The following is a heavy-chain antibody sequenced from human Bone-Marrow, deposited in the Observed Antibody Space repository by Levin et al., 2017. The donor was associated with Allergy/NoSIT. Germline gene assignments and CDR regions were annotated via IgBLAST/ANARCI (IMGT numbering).Heavy chain of an antibody. Sequence: SETLSLTCTVSGGPISDYYWTWIRQPPGKGLEWIGHIHYSSGSTNYNPSLKSRFSISVDTSKNQFSLKLSSVNAADTAVYYCARGRYRDPFDLWGQGTLVSVSS. CDR2: IHYSSGST. D-gene: IGHD3-16*01. J-gene: IGHJ5*02. CDR3: ARGRYRDPFDL. CDR1: GGPISDYY. V-gene: IGHV4-59*01.